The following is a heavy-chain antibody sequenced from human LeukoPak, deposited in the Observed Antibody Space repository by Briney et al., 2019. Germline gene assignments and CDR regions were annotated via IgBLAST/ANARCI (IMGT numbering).Heavy chain of an antibody. CDR3: ARGSGGYDLYYFDY. J-gene: IGHJ4*02. V-gene: IGHV3-23*01. CDR1: GFTFSSYG. CDR2: ISGSGGST. Sequence: GGSLRLSCAASGFTFSSYGMSWVRQAPGKGLEWVSAISGSGGSTYYADSVKGRFTISRDNSKNTLYLQMNSLRAEDTAVYYCARGSGGYDLYYFDYWGQGTLVTVSS. D-gene: IGHD5-12*01.